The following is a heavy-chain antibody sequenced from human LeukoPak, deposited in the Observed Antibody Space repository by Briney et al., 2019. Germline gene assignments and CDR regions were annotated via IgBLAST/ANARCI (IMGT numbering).Heavy chain of an antibody. V-gene: IGHV1-69*05. CDR2: IIPIFGTA. D-gene: IGHD3-3*01. Sequence: SVKVSCKASGGTFSSYAISWVRQAPGQGLEWMGRIIPIFGTANYAQKFQGRVTITTDESTSTAYMALSSLRSEDTAVYYCARENGGYDFWSGYGSRFDPWGQGTLVTVSS. CDR1: GGTFSSYA. CDR3: ARENGGYDFWSGYGSRFDP. J-gene: IGHJ5*02.